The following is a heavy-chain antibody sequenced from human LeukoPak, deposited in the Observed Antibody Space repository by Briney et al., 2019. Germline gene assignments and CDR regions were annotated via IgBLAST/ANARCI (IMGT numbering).Heavy chain of an antibody. Sequence: SETLSLTCAVSGGSISSGGYSWSWIRQPPGKGLEWIGYIYHSGSTYYNPSLKSRVTISVDRSKNQFSLKLSSVTAADTAEYYCARAKLAYCGGDCPNYFDYWGQGTLVTVSS. CDR3: ARAKLAYCGGDCPNYFDY. J-gene: IGHJ4*02. V-gene: IGHV4-30-2*01. CDR1: GGSISSGGYS. CDR2: IYHSGST. D-gene: IGHD2-21*02.